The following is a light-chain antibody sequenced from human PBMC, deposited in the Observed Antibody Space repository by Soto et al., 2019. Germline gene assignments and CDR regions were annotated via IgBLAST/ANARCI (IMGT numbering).Light chain of an antibody. CDR1: QNINNY. J-gene: IGKJ5*01. Sequence: DIQLTQSPSSLSASVGDRVTITCQASQNINNYLNWYQEKQGRXXKXLIYDASNLEAGVPSRFRGSGSGTDFTFTISRLQPEDIATYDCQQYESLPLTFGQGTRLEIK. CDR2: DAS. V-gene: IGKV1-33*01. CDR3: QQYESLPLT.